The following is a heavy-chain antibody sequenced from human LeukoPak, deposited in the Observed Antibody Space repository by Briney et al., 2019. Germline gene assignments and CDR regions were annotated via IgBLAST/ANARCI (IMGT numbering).Heavy chain of an antibody. J-gene: IGHJ4*02. CDR1: GFTFSSYG. D-gene: IGHD3-3*01. CDR3: AKDRLLYYFDY. V-gene: IGHV3-30*18. CDR2: ISYDGSNK. Sequence: PGGSLRLSCAASGFTFSSYGMHWVRQAPGKGLEWVAVISYDGSNKYYADSVKGRFTISRDNSKNTLYLQMNSLRAEDTAVYYCAKDRLLYYFDYWGQGTLVTVSS.